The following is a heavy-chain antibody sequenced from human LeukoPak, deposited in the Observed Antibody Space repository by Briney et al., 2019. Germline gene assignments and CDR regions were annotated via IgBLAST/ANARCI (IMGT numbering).Heavy chain of an antibody. CDR1: GGSISSYY. V-gene: IGHV4-59*01. CDR3: ARTGSYSSGWYDY. D-gene: IGHD6-19*01. J-gene: IGHJ4*02. Sequence: PSETLSLTCTVSGGSISSYYWSWIRQPPGKGLEWIGYIYYSGSTNYNPSLKSRVTISVDTSKNQFSLKLSSVTAADTAVYCCARTGSYSSGWYDYWGQGTLVTVSS. CDR2: IYYSGST.